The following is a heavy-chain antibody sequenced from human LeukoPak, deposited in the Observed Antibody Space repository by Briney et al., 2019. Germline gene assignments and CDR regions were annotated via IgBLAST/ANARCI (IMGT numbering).Heavy chain of an antibody. D-gene: IGHD6-13*01. CDR2: IYTSGST. Sequence: SETLSLTCTVSGGSISSYYWSWIRQPAGKGLEWIGRIYTSGSTNYNPSLKSPVTMSVDTSKNQFSLKLSSVTAADTAVYYCASFIEAAGTTTTDYWGQGTLVTVSS. CDR3: ASFIEAAGTTTTDY. V-gene: IGHV4-4*07. CDR1: GGSISSYY. J-gene: IGHJ4*02.